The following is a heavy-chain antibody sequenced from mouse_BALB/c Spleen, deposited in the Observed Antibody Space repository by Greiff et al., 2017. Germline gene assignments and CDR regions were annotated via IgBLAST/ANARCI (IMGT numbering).Heavy chain of an antibody. CDR1: GFTFSDYY. J-gene: IGHJ2*01. CDR3: ARDMGTTVVFDY. D-gene: IGHD1-1*01. Sequence: EVHLVESGGGLVKPGGSLKLSCAASGFTFSDYYMYWVRQTPEKRLEWVATISDGGSYTYYPDSVKGRFTISRDNAKNNLYLQMSSLKSEDTAMYCCARDMGTTVVFDYWGQGTTLTVSS. V-gene: IGHV5-4*02. CDR2: ISDGGSYT.